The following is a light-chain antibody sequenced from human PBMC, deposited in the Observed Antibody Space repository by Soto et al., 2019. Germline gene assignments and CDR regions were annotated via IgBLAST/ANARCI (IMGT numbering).Light chain of an antibody. CDR1: QSVSSN. V-gene: IGKV3-11*01. CDR3: HQRQSWPRT. Sequence: EIVLTQSPATLSLSPGERATLSCRASQSVSSNLAWYQQKPGQAPRLLIYGASTRAAGIPARFSASGSGTDFTLTISDVQPEDFALYYCHQRQSWPRTFGQGT. J-gene: IGKJ1*01. CDR2: GAS.